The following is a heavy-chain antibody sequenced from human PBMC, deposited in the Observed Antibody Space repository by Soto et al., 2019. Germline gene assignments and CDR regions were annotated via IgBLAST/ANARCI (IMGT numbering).Heavy chain of an antibody. V-gene: IGHV4-4*02. CDR2: ISHRGIA. J-gene: IGHJ4*02. CDR1: GDSISRSHW. Sequence: QVQLQESGPGLVRPSGALSVTCAVSGDSISRSHWWSWVRQSPGKGLEWIGEISHRGIANYNPSLKSRVTISGDKSKNQLSLKFTSVTAADTAVYYCARVRYDRSGFDHWGQGTLVSVSS. CDR3: ARVRYDRSGFDH. D-gene: IGHD3-22*01.